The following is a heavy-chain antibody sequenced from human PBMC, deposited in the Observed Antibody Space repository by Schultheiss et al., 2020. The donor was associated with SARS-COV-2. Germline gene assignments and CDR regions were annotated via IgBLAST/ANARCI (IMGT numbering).Heavy chain of an antibody. CDR1: GGTFSSYA. Sequence: SVKVSCKASGGTFSSYAISWVRQAPGQGLEWMGGIIPIFGTANYAQKFQGRVTMTRDTSTSTVYMELSSLRSEDTAVYYCARDLSSSVGYNWFDPWGQGTLVTVSS. D-gene: IGHD6-13*01. CDR2: IIPIFGTA. J-gene: IGHJ5*02. V-gene: IGHV1-69*05. CDR3: ARDLSSSVGYNWFDP.